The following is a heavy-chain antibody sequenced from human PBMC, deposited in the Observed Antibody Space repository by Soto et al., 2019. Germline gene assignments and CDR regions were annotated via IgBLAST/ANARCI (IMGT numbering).Heavy chain of an antibody. CDR2: IIPILGIA. D-gene: IGHD3-10*01. J-gene: IGHJ6*02. CDR1: GGTFSSYT. Sequence: QVQLVQSGAEVKKPGSSVKVSCKASGGTFSSYTISWVRQAPGQGLEWMGRIIPILGIANYVQKFQGRVTITADKSTSTAYMELSSLRSEDTAVYYCALASGDYYYYGMDVWGQGTTVTVSS. V-gene: IGHV1-69*02. CDR3: ALASGDYYYYGMDV.